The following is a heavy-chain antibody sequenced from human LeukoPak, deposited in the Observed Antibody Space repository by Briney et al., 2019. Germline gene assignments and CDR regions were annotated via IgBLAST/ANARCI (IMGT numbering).Heavy chain of an antibody. CDR2: MNPNSGNT. Sequence: GASVKVSRKASGYTFTRYVINWVRQATGQGLEWMGWMNPNSGNTGYAQKFQGRVTTTSNTSIRTAYMELSSLRSEDTAVYYCARVRYTVRYCSSPSCYGPLDYWGEGNLVTVS. CDR1: GYTFTRYV. V-gene: IGHV1-8*03. J-gene: IGHJ4*02. CDR3: ARVRYTVRYCSSPSCYGPLDY. D-gene: IGHD2-2*01.